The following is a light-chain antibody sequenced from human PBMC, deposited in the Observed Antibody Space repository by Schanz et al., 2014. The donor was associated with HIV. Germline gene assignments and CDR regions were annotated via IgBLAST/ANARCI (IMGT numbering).Light chain of an antibody. CDR1: SGINVGTYR. CDR3: AIWYSSTWV. J-gene: IGLJ3*02. CDR2: YKSDLDK. Sequence: QLVLTQPTSLSASPGASARFTCTLRSGINVGTYRIYWFQQKPGSLPRYLLTYKSDLDKQQGSGVPSRFSGSKDASTNAGLLLISGLQSEDEADYYCAIWYSSTWVFGGGTKLTVL. V-gene: IGLV5-39*01.